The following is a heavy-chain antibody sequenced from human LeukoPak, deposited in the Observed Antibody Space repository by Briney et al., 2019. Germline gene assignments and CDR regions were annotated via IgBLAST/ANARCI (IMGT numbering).Heavy chain of an antibody. CDR3: ARDSVTIFGDDAFDI. CDR1: GYTFTSYD. J-gene: IGHJ3*02. D-gene: IGHD3-3*01. Sequence: SVKVSCKASGYTFTSYDINWVRQATGQGLEWMGGIIPIFGTANYAQKFQGRVTITADESTSTAYMELSSLRSEDTAVYYCARDSVTIFGDDAFDIWGQGTMVTVSS. V-gene: IGHV1-69*13. CDR2: IIPIFGTA.